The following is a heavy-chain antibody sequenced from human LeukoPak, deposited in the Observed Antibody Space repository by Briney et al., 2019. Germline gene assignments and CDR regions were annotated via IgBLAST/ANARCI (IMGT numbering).Heavy chain of an antibody. D-gene: IGHD1-1*01. CDR3: GVNWNFDY. Sequence: SGGSLRLSCAASGFTFSRYAMTWVRQAPGEGLEWVSAVSNSGDSTYYADSVKGRFTISRDNSKNTLCLQMNSLRAEDTAVYYCGVNWNFDYWGQGTLVTVSS. J-gene: IGHJ4*02. V-gene: IGHV3-23*01. CDR1: GFTFSRYA. CDR2: VSNSGDST.